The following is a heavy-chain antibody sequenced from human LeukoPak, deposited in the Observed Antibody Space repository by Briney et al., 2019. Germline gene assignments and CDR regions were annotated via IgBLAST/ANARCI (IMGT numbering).Heavy chain of an antibody. D-gene: IGHD6-6*01. V-gene: IGHV3-23*01. Sequence: PGGSLRLSCAASGFTFSSYAMNWVRQAPGKGLEWVSSISGSGARTDYADSVKGRFTISRDNSKNTLYLQMNSLRAEDTAVYYCAKALAAHAFDIWGQGTMVTVSS. CDR2: ISGSGART. CDR1: GFTFSSYA. J-gene: IGHJ3*02. CDR3: AKALAAHAFDI.